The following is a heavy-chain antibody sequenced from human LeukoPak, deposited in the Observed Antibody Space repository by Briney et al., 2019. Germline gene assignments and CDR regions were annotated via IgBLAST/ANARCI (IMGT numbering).Heavy chain of an antibody. CDR1: GFTFSSYW. V-gene: IGHV3-74*01. Sequence: GGSLRLSCAGSGFTFSSYWMHWVRQVPGKGLEWVSRINSDGSITTYADSVKGRFTISRDNAKNTLYLQINTLRAEDTAVYYCGKHDSSSDYWGQGTLVTVSS. CDR2: INSDGSIT. D-gene: IGHD3-22*01. J-gene: IGHJ4*02. CDR3: GKHDSSSDY.